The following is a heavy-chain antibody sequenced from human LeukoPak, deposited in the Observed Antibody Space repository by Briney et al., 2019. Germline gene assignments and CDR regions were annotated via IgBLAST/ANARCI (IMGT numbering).Heavy chain of an antibody. V-gene: IGHV1-24*01. Sequence: ASVKVSCKVSGYTLTELSMHWVRQAPGKGLEWMGGFDPEDGETIYAQKFQGRVTMTEDTSTDTAYMELSSLRSEDTAVYYCARGRRYSSSWYWSHNDYYYYMDVWGKGTTVTVSS. J-gene: IGHJ6*03. CDR3: ARGRRYSSSWYWSHNDYYYYMDV. CDR1: GYTLTELS. CDR2: FDPEDGET. D-gene: IGHD6-13*01.